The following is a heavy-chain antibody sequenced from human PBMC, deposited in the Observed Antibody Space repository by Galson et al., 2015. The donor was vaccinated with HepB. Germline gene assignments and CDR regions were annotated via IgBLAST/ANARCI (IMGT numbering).Heavy chain of an antibody. D-gene: IGHD5-18*01. J-gene: IGHJ4*02. CDR1: GYTFTKYG. CDR2: ISGYNGNT. V-gene: IGHV1-18*01. Sequence: SVKVSCKASGYTFTKYGVNWVRQAPGQGLEWMGWISGYNGNTLYAQKFQGRVFMTTETSTNTASMEVRSLRSDDTAVYYCARDEAGYSYGFSDYWGQGTLVTASS. CDR3: ARDEAGYSYGFSDY.